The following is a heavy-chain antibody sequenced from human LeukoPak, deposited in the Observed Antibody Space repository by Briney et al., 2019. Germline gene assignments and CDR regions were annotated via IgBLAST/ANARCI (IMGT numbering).Heavy chain of an antibody. CDR3: AREDSGSYYNYYYFYMDV. CDR2: ISGSGGST. V-gene: IGHV3-23*01. D-gene: IGHD3-10*01. CDR1: GFTFSSYG. Sequence: GGTLRLSCAASGFTFSSYGMSWVRQAPGKGLEWVSAISGSGGSTYYADSVKGRFTISRDSSKNTLYLQMNSLRAEDTAVYYCAREDSGSYYNYYYFYMDVWGKGTTVTISS. J-gene: IGHJ6*03.